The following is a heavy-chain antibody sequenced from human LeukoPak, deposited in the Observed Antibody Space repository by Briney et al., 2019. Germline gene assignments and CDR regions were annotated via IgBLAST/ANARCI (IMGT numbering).Heavy chain of an antibody. D-gene: IGHD1-26*01. J-gene: IGHJ4*02. CDR3: ARYVVGATTLDY. V-gene: IGHV1-69*04. Sequence: ASVKVSCKASGGTLSSYAISWVRQAPGQGLEWMGRIIPILGIANYAQKFQGRVTITADKSTSTAYMELSSLRSEDTAVYYCARYVVGATTLDYWGQGTLVTVSS. CDR1: GGTLSSYA. CDR2: IIPILGIA.